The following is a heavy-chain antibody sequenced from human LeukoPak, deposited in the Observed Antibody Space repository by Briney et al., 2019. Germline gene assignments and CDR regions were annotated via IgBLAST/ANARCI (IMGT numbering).Heavy chain of an antibody. CDR2: IIPIFGTA. CDR3: ARGMYYYDSSEDFDY. D-gene: IGHD3-22*01. V-gene: IGHV1-69*05. Sequence: SVKVSCKASGDTFSTYAITWVRQAPGQGLEWMGGIIPIFGTANYAQKFQGRVTMTRDMSTSTVYMELSSLRSEDTAVYYCARGMYYYDSSEDFDYWGQGTLVTVSS. CDR1: GDTFSTYA. J-gene: IGHJ4*02.